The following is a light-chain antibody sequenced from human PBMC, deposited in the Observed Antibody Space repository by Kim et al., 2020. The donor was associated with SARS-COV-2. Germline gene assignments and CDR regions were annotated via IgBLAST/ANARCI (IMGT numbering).Light chain of an antibody. V-gene: IGLV2-11*03. CDR2: DVS. J-gene: IGLJ3*02. CDR1: YNY. Sequence: YNYVSWYQQHPGKAPKLILCDVSKRPSGVPDRFSGSKSGDTASLTISGLQPDDEAEYYCCSYAGSYIWVFGGGTQLTVL. CDR3: CSYAGSYIWV.